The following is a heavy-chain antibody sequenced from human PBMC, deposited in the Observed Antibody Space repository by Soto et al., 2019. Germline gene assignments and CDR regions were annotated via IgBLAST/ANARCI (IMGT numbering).Heavy chain of an antibody. J-gene: IGHJ6*02. CDR1: GGSISSSHW. CDR3: VRDADETAIVPAPWLV. V-gene: IGHV4-4*02. Sequence: QVHLQESGPGLVNPSGTLTLTCAVSGGSISSSHWWGWVRQAPGKGLEWIGEIYHSGSTNYNPSLKSRITLSVDKSKNQFSVNLSSVTAAATAVYYCVRDADETAIVPAPWLVWGRGTMVTVSS. CDR2: IYHSGST. D-gene: IGHD2-21*02.